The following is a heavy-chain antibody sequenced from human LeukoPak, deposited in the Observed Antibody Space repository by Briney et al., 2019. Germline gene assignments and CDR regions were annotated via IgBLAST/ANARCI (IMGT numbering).Heavy chain of an antibody. CDR3: VLGGLYVVVTVEKYYYGMDV. D-gene: IGHD2-21*02. CDR1: EFTFSNFD. Sequence: GGSLRLSCAASEFTFSNFDMKWVRQAPGRGLEWVAYISSRGNTKYYADSVRGRFTVSRDNAKNSLYLQMNSLRAEDTAVYYCVLGGLYVVVTVEKYYYGMDVWGKGTTVTVSS. J-gene: IGHJ6*04. CDR2: ISSRGNTK. V-gene: IGHV3-48*03.